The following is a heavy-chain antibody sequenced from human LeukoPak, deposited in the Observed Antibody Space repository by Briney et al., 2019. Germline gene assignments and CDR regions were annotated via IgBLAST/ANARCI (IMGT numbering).Heavy chain of an antibody. J-gene: IGHJ4*02. D-gene: IGHD3-3*02. CDR2: ISSSSSYI. V-gene: IGHV3-21*01. Sequence: GGSLRLSCAASGFTFSSYSMNWVRQAPGKGLEWVSSISSSSSYIYYADSVKGRFTISRDNAKNSLYLQMNSLRAEDTAVYYCARGRIGFLEWLPLYYFDYWGQGTLVTVSS. CDR1: GFTFSSYS. CDR3: ARGRIGFLEWLPLYYFDY.